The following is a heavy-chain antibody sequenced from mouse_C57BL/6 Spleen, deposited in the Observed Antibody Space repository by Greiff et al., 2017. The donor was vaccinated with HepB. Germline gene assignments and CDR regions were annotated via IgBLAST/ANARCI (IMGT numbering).Heavy chain of an antibody. V-gene: IGHV1-55*01. CDR2: IYPGSGST. J-gene: IGHJ1*03. Sequence: QVQLQQSGAELVKPGASVKMSCKASGYTFTSYWITWVKQRPGQGLEWIGDIYPGSGSTNYNEKFKSKATLTVDTSSSTAYMQLSSLTSEDSAVYYCARTGTRYFDVWGTGTTVTVSS. CDR1: GYTFTSYW. D-gene: IGHD4-1*01. CDR3: ARTGTRYFDV.